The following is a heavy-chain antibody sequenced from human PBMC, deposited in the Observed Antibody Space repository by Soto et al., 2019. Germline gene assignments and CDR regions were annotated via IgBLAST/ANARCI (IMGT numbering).Heavy chain of an antibody. CDR2: IKQDGTER. CDR1: GFTFSNYW. D-gene: IGHD3-10*01. V-gene: IGHV3-7*03. Sequence: PGGSLRLSCAASGFTFSNYWMTWLRQAPGKGLECVANIKQDGTERYYVDSVKGRFTISRDNSKNSLYLQMNSLRVEDTAVYYCARQTRAPESWGQGTLVTAPQ. J-gene: IGHJ5*02. CDR3: ARQTRAPES.